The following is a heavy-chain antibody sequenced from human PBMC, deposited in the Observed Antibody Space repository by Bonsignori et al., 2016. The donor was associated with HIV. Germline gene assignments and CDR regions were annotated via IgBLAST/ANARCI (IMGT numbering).Heavy chain of an antibody. CDR1: GGVFGTYA. D-gene: IGHD4-23*01. J-gene: IGHJ6*02. Sequence: QVQLVQSGAEAKKPGSSVKVSCKASGGVFGTYAIGWVRQAPAQGLEWMGGIVPAFGTIKYAQKFQGRVTITADASTNIAYMELRSLKSEDTAVYFCARIFGNSASVTYYYGMYVWGQGT. CDR2: IVPAFGTI. V-gene: IGHV1-69*01. CDR3: ARIFGNSASVTYYYGMYV.